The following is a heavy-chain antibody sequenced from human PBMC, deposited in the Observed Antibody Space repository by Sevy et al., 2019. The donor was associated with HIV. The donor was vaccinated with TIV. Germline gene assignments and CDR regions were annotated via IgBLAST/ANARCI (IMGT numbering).Heavy chain of an antibody. CDR2: IYFTGTA. Sequence: SETLSLTCTVSNGSINTYYWSWIRQPPGKGLEYIGYIYFTGTAIYRPSLKSRVTISVDTSKIQFSLKLSSVTAADTAVYYCARVSGGYDRYHYYYMDVWGKGTTVTVSS. CDR3: ARVSGGYDRYHYYYMDV. J-gene: IGHJ6*03. CDR1: NGSINTYY. V-gene: IGHV4-59*01. D-gene: IGHD5-12*01.